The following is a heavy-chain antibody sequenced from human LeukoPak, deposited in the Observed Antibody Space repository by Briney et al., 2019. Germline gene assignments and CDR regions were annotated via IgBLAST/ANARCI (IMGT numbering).Heavy chain of an antibody. CDR2: INVDGRTT. CDR3: ARDSTPYYDSSGYYLDY. V-gene: IGHV3-74*01. CDR1: GFTFSSYW. Sequence: GGSLRLSCAAPGFTFSSYWMHWVRQAPGKGLVWVSRINVDGRTTSYVDSVKGRFTISRDNAKNTLYLQINSLRAEDTAVYYCARDSTPYYDSSGYYLDYWGQGALVTVSS. J-gene: IGHJ4*02. D-gene: IGHD3-22*01.